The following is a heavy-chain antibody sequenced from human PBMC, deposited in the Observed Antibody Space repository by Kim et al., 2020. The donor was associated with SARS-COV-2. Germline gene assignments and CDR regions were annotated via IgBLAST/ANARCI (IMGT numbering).Heavy chain of an antibody. D-gene: IGHD3-10*01. CDR3: ARVATMVRGVNWFDP. CDR1: GLTFSDYY. J-gene: IGHJ5*02. Sequence: GGSLRLSCAASGLTFSDYYMSWIRQAPGKGLEWVSYISSSSSYTNYADSVKGRFTISRDNAKNSLYLQMNSLRAEDTAVYYCARVATMVRGVNWFDPWGQGTLVTVSS. CDR2: ISSSSSYT. V-gene: IGHV3-11*05.